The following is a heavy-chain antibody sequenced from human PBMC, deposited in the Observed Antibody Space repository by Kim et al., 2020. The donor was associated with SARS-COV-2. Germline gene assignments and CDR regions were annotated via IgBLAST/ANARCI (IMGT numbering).Heavy chain of an antibody. Sequence: ASVKVSCKASGYTFTSYYMYWVRQAPGQGLEWMGIINPSGGSTTYTQNFQGRVTMTRDTSTSTVYMELSSLRSEDTAVYYCARGGRNGYYFDSWGQGTLVTVSP. V-gene: IGHV1-46*01. CDR1: GYTFTSYY. D-gene: IGHD1-1*01. CDR2: INPSGGST. J-gene: IGHJ4*02. CDR3: ARGGRNGYYFDS.